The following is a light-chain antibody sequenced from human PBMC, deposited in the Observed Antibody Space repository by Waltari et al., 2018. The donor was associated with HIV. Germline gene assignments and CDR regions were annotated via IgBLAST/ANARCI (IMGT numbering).Light chain of an antibody. CDR1: SGNIASSY. CDR2: ATN. Sequence: NFILTQPHSVSESPGKTVTISCTRSSGNIASSYVQWYQQRPGSSPTTVIYATNQRPSGIPDRFSVSIDSSSNSASLTISGLRTEDEADYYCQSHDNKIFYVFGGGTYVTVL. CDR3: QSHDNKIFYV. V-gene: IGLV6-57*01. J-gene: IGLJ1*01.